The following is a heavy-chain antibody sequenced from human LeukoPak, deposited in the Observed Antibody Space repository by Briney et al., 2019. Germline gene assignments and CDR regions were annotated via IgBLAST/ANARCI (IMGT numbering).Heavy chain of an antibody. CDR1: GYTFTTYA. CDR3: ARDPNAMVTSLFGY. D-gene: IGHD5-18*01. V-gene: IGHV1-18*01. Sequence: ASVKVSCKASGYTFTTYAISWVRQAPGQGLEWMGWISAYYGNTTYAQKFQGRVTMTTDTSTSTAYMELRSLRSDDTAVYYCARDPNAMVTSLFGYWGQGTLVTVSS. J-gene: IGHJ4*02. CDR2: ISAYYGNT.